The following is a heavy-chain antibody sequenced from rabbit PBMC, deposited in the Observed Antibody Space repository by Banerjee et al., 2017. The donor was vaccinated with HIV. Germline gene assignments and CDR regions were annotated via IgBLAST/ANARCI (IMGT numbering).Heavy chain of an antibody. D-gene: IGHD4-1*01. CDR1: GFDFNSYG. CDR2: INTSSGNT. CDR3: AREGSAWGEFNL. V-gene: IGHV1S45*01. J-gene: IGHJ4*01. Sequence: QEQLVESGGGLVQPGGSLKLSCTVSGFDFNSYGVSWVRQAPGKGLEWIACINTSSGNTVYASWAKGRFTISKTSSTTVTLQMTSLTAADTATYFCAREGSAWGEFNLWGPGTLVTVS.